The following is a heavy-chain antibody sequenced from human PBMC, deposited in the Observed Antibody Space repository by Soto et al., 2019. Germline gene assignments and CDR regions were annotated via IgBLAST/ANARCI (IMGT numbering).Heavy chain of an antibody. CDR1: GGTFSSYA. CDR3: ARCGYSGYDPYYYYGMDV. V-gene: IGHV1-69*12. CDR2: IIPIFGTA. J-gene: IGHJ6*02. Sequence: QVQLVQSGAEVKKPGSSVKVSCKASGGTFSSYAISWVRQAPGQGLEWMGGIIPIFGTANYEQKFQGRVTITADESTSTAYMELSSLRSEDTAVYYCARCGYSGYDPYYYYGMDVWGQGTTVTVSS. D-gene: IGHD5-12*01.